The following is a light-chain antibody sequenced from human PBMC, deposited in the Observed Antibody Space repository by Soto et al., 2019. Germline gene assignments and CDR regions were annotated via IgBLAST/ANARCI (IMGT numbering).Light chain of an antibody. CDR2: EVN. CDR3: SSYAGINNLGV. V-gene: IGLV2-8*01. Sequence: QSDLTQPPSASGSPGQSVTISCTGTSSDVGGYKYVSWYQQHPGKAPKLMIFEVNKRPSGVPDRFSGSKSGNTASLTVSALQAEDEADYYCSSYAGINNLGVFGTGTKLTVL. CDR1: SSDVGGYKY. J-gene: IGLJ1*01.